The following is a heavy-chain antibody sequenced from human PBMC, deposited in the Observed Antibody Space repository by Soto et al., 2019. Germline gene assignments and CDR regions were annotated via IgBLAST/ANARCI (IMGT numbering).Heavy chain of an antibody. Sequence: QVQLVESGGGVVQPGRSLRLSCAASGFTFSSFAIHWVRQAPGKGLEWVSRISYDGSNKYYADSVKGSFTISRDNSKNTLYLQMNSLRAEDTAVYYCARAYDSSMNYFDYWGQGTLVTVSS. CDR1: GFTFSSFA. J-gene: IGHJ4*02. V-gene: IGHV3-30-3*01. D-gene: IGHD3-22*01. CDR3: ARAYDSSMNYFDY. CDR2: ISYDGSNK.